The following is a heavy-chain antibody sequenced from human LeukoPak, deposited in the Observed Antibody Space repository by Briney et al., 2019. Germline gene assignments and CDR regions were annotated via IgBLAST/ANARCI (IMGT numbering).Heavy chain of an antibody. J-gene: IGHJ4*02. V-gene: IGHV3-53*01. CDR3: AKGTTDYDASDPLDF. D-gene: IGHD3-16*01. CDR2: IYSGGST. Sequence: PGGSLRLSCAASGFTVSSNYMSWVRQAPGKGLEWVSVIYSGGSTYYADSVKGRFTISRDNSKNTLYLQMNSLRAEDTAVFYCAKGTTDYDASDPLDFWGQGTLVAVSS. CDR1: GFTVSSNY.